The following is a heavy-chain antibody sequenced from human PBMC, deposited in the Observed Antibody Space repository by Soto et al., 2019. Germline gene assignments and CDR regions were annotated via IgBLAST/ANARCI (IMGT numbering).Heavy chain of an antibody. CDR1: GGSISSYY. Sequence: PSETLSLTCTVSGGSISSYYWSWLRQPPGKGLEWIGYIYYSGSTNYNPSLKSRVTISVDTSKNQFSLKLSSVTAADTAVYYCARHPSRRYYDSSGYYYPLVYGMDVWGQGTTVTVSS. J-gene: IGHJ6*02. V-gene: IGHV4-59*08. D-gene: IGHD3-22*01. CDR3: ARHPSRRYYDSSGYYYPLVYGMDV. CDR2: IYYSGST.